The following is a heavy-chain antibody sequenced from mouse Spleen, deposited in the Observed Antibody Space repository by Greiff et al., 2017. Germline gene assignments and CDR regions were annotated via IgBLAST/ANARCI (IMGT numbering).Heavy chain of an antibody. CDR2: ISYDGSN. Sequence: EVKLQESGPGLVKPSQSLSLTCSVTGYSITSGYYWNWIRQFPGNKLEWMGYISYDGSNNYNPSLKNRISITRDTSKNQFFLKLNSVTTEDTATYYCARETTTAYYAMDDWGQGTSVTVSS. CDR1: GYSITSGYY. J-gene: IGHJ4*01. V-gene: IGHV3-6*01. D-gene: IGHD1-2*01. CDR3: ARETTTAYYAMDD.